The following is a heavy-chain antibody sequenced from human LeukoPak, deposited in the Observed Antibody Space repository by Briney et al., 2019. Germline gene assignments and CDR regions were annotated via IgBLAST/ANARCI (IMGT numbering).Heavy chain of an antibody. CDR3: ARDIAIFGVVITRYDAFDI. V-gene: IGHV1-69*13. CDR1: GGTFSSYA. CDR2: IIPIFGTA. D-gene: IGHD3-3*01. J-gene: IGHJ3*02. Sequence: SVKVSCKASGGTFSSYAISWVRQAPGQGLEWMGGIIPIFGTANYAQKFQGRVTITADESTSTAYMELSSLRSKDTAVYYCARDIAIFGVVITRYDAFDIWGQGTMVTVSS.